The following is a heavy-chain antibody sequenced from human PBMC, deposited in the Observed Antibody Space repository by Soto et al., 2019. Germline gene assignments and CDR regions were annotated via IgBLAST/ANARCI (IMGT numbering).Heavy chain of an antibody. CDR2: IDGNDQK. CDR3: ARLLKGGTSVNHYLDC. CDR1: GFSLTTNGMS. Sequence: SGPTLVNPTQTLTLTCTLSGFSLTTNGMSVTWIRQPPGKALEWLALIDGNDQKYYNSSLKTRLTLSKDTSKNHVVLTMTNMDPLDTGTYFCARLLKGGTSVNHYLDCWGHGTLVTVSS. J-gene: IGHJ4*01. V-gene: IGHV2-70*01. D-gene: IGHD3-16*01.